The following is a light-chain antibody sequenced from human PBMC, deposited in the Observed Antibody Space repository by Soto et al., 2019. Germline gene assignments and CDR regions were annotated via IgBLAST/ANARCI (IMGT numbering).Light chain of an antibody. Sequence: QPVLTQSSSASASLGSSVKLTCTLSSGHSSYIIAWHQQQPGKAPRYLMKLEGSGSYNKGSGVPDRFSGSSSGADRYLTISILQFEDEANYYCETWDSNTRVFGGGTKLPVL. CDR2: LEGSGSY. J-gene: IGLJ2*01. CDR3: ETWDSNTRV. V-gene: IGLV4-60*02. CDR1: SGHSSYI.